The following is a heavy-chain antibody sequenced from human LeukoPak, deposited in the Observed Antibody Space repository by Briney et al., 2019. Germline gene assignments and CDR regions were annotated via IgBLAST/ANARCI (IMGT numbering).Heavy chain of an antibody. Sequence: GESLKISCKGSGYSFTSYWIGWVRQMPGKGLEWMGIIYPGDSDTRYSPSFQGQVTISADKSISTAYLQWSSLKASDTAMYYCAKDQGYCSSTSCYADYWGQGTLVTVSS. CDR2: IYPGDSDT. D-gene: IGHD2-2*01. CDR1: GYSFTSYW. J-gene: IGHJ4*02. V-gene: IGHV5-51*01. CDR3: AKDQGYCSSTSCYADY.